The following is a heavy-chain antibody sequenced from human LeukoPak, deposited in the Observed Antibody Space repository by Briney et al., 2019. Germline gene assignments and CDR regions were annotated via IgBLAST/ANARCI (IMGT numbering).Heavy chain of an antibody. Sequence: SETLSLTCAIYGGSFSGYYWSWIRQPPGKGLEWIGEINHSGSTRYNPSLMTRVTMSVDTSTNQFSLKLNPVTAADTAVYYCARGYGSGILYYYGMDVWGQGTTVTVSS. CDR1: GGSFSGYY. CDR3: ARGYGSGILYYYGMDV. CDR2: INHSGST. D-gene: IGHD3-10*01. V-gene: IGHV4-34*01. J-gene: IGHJ6*02.